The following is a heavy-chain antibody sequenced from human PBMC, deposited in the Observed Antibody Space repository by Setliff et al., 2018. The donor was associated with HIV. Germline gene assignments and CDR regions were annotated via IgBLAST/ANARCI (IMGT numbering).Heavy chain of an antibody. J-gene: IGHJ6*03. D-gene: IGHD6-19*01. CDR3: ARIHSSADYYYMDV. CDR1: GFSLSTSGMC. CDR2: IDWDDDK. Sequence: SGPTLVNPTQTLTLTCTFSGFSLSTSGMCVSWIRQPPGEALEWLARIDWDDDKYYSTSLKTRLTISKDTSKNQVVLTMTNMDPVDTATYYCARIHSSADYYYMDVWGKGTTVTVSS. V-gene: IGHV2-70*11.